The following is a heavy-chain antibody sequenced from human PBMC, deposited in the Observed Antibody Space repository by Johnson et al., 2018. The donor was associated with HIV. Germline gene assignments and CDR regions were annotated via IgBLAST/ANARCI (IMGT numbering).Heavy chain of an antibody. Sequence: VQLVESGGGVVQPGVSLRLSCAASGFTFSSYWMSWVRQAPGKGLEWVANIKQDGSEKYYVDSVKGRFTISRDNAKNSLYLQMNSLRAEDTAVYYCARDLSSGWPNSAFDIWGQGTMVTVSS. V-gene: IGHV3-7*01. CDR2: IKQDGSEK. D-gene: IGHD6-19*01. CDR3: ARDLSSGWPNSAFDI. J-gene: IGHJ3*02. CDR1: GFTFSSYW.